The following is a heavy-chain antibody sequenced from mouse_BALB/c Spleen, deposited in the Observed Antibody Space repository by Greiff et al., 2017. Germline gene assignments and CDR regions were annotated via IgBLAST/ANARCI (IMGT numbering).Heavy chain of an antibody. V-gene: IGHV1-9*01. Sequence: VQRVESGAELMKPGASVKISCKATGYTFSSYWIEWVKQRPGHGLEWIGEILPGSGSTNYNEKFKGKATFTADTSSNTAYMQLSSLTSEDSAVYYCAVSYYGNYDYAMDYWGQGTSVTVSS. CDR3: AVSYYGNYDYAMDY. CDR2: ILPGSGST. D-gene: IGHD2-10*01. J-gene: IGHJ4*01. CDR1: GYTFSSYW.